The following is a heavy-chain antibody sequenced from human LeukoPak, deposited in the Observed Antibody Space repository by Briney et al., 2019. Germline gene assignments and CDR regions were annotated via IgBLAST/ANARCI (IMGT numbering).Heavy chain of an antibody. V-gene: IGHV3-23*01. D-gene: IGHD2-15*01. CDR3: ARQLGCCSCGSCYFDF. Sequence: GGSLRLSCAASGFTFSSYAMSWVRQVPGKGLEWVSAISGSGGDTNYADSVKGRFTISRDNSKNTVCLQMNSLRVEDTAVYYCARQLGCCSCGSCYFDFWGQGTLVTVSS. J-gene: IGHJ4*02. CDR1: GFTFSSYA. CDR2: ISGSGGDT.